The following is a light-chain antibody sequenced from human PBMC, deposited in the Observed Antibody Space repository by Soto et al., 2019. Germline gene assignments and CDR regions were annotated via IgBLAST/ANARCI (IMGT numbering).Light chain of an antibody. J-gene: IGLJ2*01. CDR3: AVCDDSLAGRV. V-gene: IGLV1-44*01. Sequence: QSVLTQPPSASGTPGQRVTISCSGSSSNIGTNAVTWYQHLPGAAPKRLIYGQNQRPAGVPDRFSGSKSGTSASLAISGLQSEDEADYYCAVCDDSLAGRVFGGGTKLTVL. CDR2: GQN. CDR1: SSNIGTNA.